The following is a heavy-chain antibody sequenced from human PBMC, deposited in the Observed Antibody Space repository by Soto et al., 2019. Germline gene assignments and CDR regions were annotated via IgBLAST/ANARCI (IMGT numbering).Heavy chain of an antibody. Sequence: PAETLSLTCTASGGSISNYYWNWIRQSPGKGLEWIGYVSYSGNTNYNPSLKRRVTVSIDTSKNQFSLKLSSVTAADTAVYYCARGDLEAYYGLGVWGHGTTLTVSS. J-gene: IGHJ6*02. CDR1: GGSISNYY. CDR3: ARGDLEAYYGLGV. V-gene: IGHV4-59*01. CDR2: VSYSGNT.